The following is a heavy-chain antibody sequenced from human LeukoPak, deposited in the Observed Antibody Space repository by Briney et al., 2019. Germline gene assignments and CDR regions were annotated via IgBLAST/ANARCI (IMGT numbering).Heavy chain of an antibody. Sequence: SETLSLTCAVYGVSFSGYYWSWIRQPPGKGLEWIGEINHSGSTNYNPSLKSRVTISVDTSKNQFSLKLSSVTAADTAVYYCARGGRVVPFDYWGQGTLVTVSS. J-gene: IGHJ4*02. CDR2: INHSGST. D-gene: IGHD2-2*01. V-gene: IGHV4-34*01. CDR1: GVSFSGYY. CDR3: ARGGRVVPFDY.